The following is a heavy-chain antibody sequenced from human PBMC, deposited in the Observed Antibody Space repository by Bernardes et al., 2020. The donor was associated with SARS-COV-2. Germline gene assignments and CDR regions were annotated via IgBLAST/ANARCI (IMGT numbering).Heavy chain of an antibody. CDR3: SRDTFGPSDT. CDR2: ITPDGTAT. V-gene: IGHV3-74*01. CDR1: GFSVSSYW. J-gene: IGHJ5*02. Sequence: SLRLSCAASGFSVSSYWMHWVRQAPGKGLVWVSRITPDGTATNYAPSVRGRFTISRDDAKNTLFLHMNSLRDEDTAVYYCSRDTFGPSDTWGQGTLVTVSS. D-gene: IGHD3-10*01.